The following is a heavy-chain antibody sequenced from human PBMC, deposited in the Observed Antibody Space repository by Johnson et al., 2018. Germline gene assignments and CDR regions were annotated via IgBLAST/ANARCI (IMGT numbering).Heavy chain of an antibody. D-gene: IGHD4-17*01. CDR3: ARDLWSTVTSPHFDP. V-gene: IGHV3-21*01. J-gene: IGHJ5*02. Sequence: VQLVQSGGGLVKPGGSLRLSCAASGFTFSSYSMNWVRQAPGKGLEWVSSISSSSSYIYYADSVKGRFTIPRDNAKNSLYLQMNSLRAEDTAVYYCARDLWSTVTSPHFDPWGQGTLVTVSS. CDR2: ISSSSSYI. CDR1: GFTFSSYS.